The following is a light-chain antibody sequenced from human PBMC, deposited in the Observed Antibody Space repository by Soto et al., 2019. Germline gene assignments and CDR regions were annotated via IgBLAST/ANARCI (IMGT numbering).Light chain of an antibody. CDR2: WAS. CDR3: QQYYSTPYT. V-gene: IGKV4-1*01. J-gene: IGKJ2*01. Sequence: DIVMTQSPDSLGVSLGERATISCKSSQSVLFNSNNKNYLAWYQQRAGQPPKLLIYWASTRQSGVPDRFSGSGSGTDFTLTISSLQAEDVAVYYCQQYYSTPYTFGQGTKLEI. CDR1: QSVLFNSNNKNY.